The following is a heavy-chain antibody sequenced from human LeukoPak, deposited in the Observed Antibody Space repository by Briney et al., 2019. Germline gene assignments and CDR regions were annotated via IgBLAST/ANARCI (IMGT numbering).Heavy chain of an antibody. CDR1: APFLSSYS. V-gene: IGHV3-30*14. CDR2: ISYDGSNK. Sequence: PGRCLTLSCPAAAPFLSSYSIDCVRQVPTNEMDWVGFISYDGSNKSHANSVNGRFTISRDNSQNTLYLAMNSLKAEDTAVYYCARGKGFYYYGMDVWGQGTTVTVSS. J-gene: IGHJ6*02. CDR3: ARGKGFYYYGMDV.